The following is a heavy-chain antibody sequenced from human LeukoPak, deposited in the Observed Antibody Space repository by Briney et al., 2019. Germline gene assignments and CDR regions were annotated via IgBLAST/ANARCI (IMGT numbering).Heavy chain of an antibody. Sequence: GSLRLSCAACGFNFSSYAMSWVRQAPGKGLEWVSAISGSGGSTYYADSVKGRFTISRDNSKNTLYLQMNSLRAEDTAVYYCARAPPQDTAMGLDAFDIWGQGTMVTVSS. CDR3: ARAPPQDTAMGLDAFDI. V-gene: IGHV3-23*01. CDR1: GFNFSSYA. CDR2: ISGSGGST. D-gene: IGHD5-18*01. J-gene: IGHJ3*02.